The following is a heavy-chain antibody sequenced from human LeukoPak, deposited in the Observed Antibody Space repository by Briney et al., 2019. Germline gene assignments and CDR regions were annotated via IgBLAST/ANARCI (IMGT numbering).Heavy chain of an antibody. CDR3: AKLSSHSSGWG. CDR2: ITTSDGNT. J-gene: IGHJ4*02. V-gene: IGHV3-23*01. D-gene: IGHD6-19*01. Sequence: PGGSLRLSCAASGFTFSSYTMSWVRQAPGKGLEWVSTITTSDGNTYYADSVKGRFTVSRDNSKNTLYLQMNSLRAEDTAVYYCAKLSSHSSGWGWGQGALVTVSS. CDR1: GFTFSSYT.